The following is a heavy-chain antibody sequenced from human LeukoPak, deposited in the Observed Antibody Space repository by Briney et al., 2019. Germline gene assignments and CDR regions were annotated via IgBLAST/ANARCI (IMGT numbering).Heavy chain of an antibody. CDR1: GFTLSKCA. Sequence: GGSLRLSCAASGFTLSKCAMNWVRQAPGKGLEWVSGIDGSGGRPPSAGSVKGRFTISRDISKNTLYLQMDSLRAEDTAAYYCARGKDHDFWNPFDHWGQGTLVTVSS. D-gene: IGHD3-3*01. CDR2: IDGSGGRP. CDR3: ARGKDHDFWNPFDH. J-gene: IGHJ4*02. V-gene: IGHV3-23*01.